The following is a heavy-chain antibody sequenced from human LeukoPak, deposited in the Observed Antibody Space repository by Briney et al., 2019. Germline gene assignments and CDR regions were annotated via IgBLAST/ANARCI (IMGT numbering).Heavy chain of an antibody. J-gene: IGHJ3*02. V-gene: IGHV3-53*01. D-gene: IGHD4-23*01. CDR2: LYSGGSA. CDR3: ARTTVESGRYDAFDI. Sequence: HPGGSLRLSCAASGFTVSSNYMSWVRQASEKGLEWVSILYSGGSAYYADSEKGRFTISRDNSKNTLYLQMNSLRVEDTAVYYCARTTVESGRYDAFDIWGQGTLVSVSS. CDR1: GFTVSSNY.